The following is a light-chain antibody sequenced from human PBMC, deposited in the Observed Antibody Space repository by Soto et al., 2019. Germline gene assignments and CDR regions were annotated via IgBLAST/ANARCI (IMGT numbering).Light chain of an antibody. CDR2: DAS. Sequence: GDRVTITCRASQSISSWWAWYQQKPGKAPKLLIYDASSLESGVPSRFSGSGSGTEFTLTISSLQPDDFATYYCQQYGTFGQGTKVEIK. CDR3: QQYGT. J-gene: IGKJ1*01. V-gene: IGKV1-5*01. CDR1: QSISSW.